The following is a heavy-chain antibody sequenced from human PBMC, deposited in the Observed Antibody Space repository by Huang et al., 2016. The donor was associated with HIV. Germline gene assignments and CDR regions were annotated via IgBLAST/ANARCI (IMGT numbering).Heavy chain of an antibody. CDR3: ARHREGPVAYYSGWGSHLNYMDV. CDR1: GGSIRRSDYH. V-gene: IGHV4-39*01. D-gene: IGHD3-10*01. CDR2: IYYTGST. Sequence: QLLLQESGPGLVKPSAALALTCAVSGGSIRRSDYHWGWISQPPGKGLEWIGSIYYTGSTQYSPSLKSRVTIAADTSKNLFFLNLTSMTAADTAVYYCARHREGPVAYYSGWGSHLNYMDVWGRGRTVVVSS. J-gene: IGHJ6*03.